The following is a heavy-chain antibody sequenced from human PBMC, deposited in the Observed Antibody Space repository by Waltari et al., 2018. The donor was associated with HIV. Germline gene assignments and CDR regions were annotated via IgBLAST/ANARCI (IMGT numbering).Heavy chain of an antibody. Sequence: PPEEYGPGLVRSSQTISLPCTLLGGLVNHRNSCGSTLRTLAGKAPAWIGRVYVSWATDYNPSLRGRVSISRDTSRKQISLRLTSVTAADAAVYYCARETFFIVRGVSPYYVFNGVDVWGRGTTVTVSS. CDR2: VYVSWAT. CDR1: GGLVNHRNSC. CDR3: ARETFFIVRGVSPYYVFNGVDV. J-gene: IGHJ6*02. D-gene: IGHD3-10*01. V-gene: IGHV4-61*02.